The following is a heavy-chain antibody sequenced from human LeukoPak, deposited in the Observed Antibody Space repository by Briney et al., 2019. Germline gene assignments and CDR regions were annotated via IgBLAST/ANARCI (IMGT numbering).Heavy chain of an antibody. V-gene: IGHV3-33*06. J-gene: IGHJ4*02. CDR3: AKDRCYYYNSTGYCDN. D-gene: IGHD3-22*01. CDR1: GFTFSSYG. Sequence: AGGSLRLSCGASGFTFSSYGMHGVRQAPGRGLEWVTVIWYDGSNKYYAASVKGRFTISRDNFKTTLYLQMNSLRAEDTAICYCAKDRCYYYNSTGYCDNLGQGTLGTVFS. CDR2: IWYDGSNK.